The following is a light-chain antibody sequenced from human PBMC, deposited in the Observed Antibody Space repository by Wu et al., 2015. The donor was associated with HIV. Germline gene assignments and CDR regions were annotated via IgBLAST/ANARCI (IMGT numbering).Light chain of an antibody. J-gene: IGKJ3*01. V-gene: IGKV3-20*01. Sequence: GTRATLSCTTSQSISTAYVAWYQQKPGQAPRLLIYGASNRATGIPDRFSGSGSGTDFTLTITGLEPEDFAVYYCQQFSYSPGSFGPGTKVDIK. CDR3: QQFSYSPGS. CDR1: QSISTAY. CDR2: GAS.